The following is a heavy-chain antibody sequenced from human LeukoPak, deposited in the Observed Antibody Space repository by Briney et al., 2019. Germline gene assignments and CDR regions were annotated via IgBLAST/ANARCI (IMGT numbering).Heavy chain of an antibody. CDR3: AREIYDFWSGYFDAFDI. V-gene: IGHV3-30-3*01. J-gene: IGHJ3*02. Sequence: GGSLRLSCAASGFTFSSYAMSWVRQAPGKGLEWVAVISYDGSNKYYADSVKGRFTISRDNSKNTLYLQMNSLRAEDTAVYYCAREIYDFWSGYFDAFDIWGQGTMVTVSS. CDR1: GFTFSSYA. D-gene: IGHD3-3*01. CDR2: ISYDGSNK.